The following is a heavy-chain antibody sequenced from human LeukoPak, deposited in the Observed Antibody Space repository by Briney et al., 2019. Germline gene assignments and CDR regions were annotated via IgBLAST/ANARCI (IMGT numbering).Heavy chain of an antibody. CDR1: GYTFVSHG. CDR2: ISAYNGDT. V-gene: IGHV1-18*01. Sequence: ASVKVSCKAAGYTFVSHGISWVRLAPGQGLEWMGWISAYNGDTKYAQKFQGRVTITTDESTSTAYMELSSLRSEDTAVYYCARAWSAGTWSKIDYWGQGTLVTVSS. J-gene: IGHJ4*02. CDR3: ARAWSAGTWSKIDY. D-gene: IGHD6-13*01.